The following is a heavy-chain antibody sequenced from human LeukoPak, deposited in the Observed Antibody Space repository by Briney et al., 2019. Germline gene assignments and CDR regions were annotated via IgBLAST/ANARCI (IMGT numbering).Heavy chain of an antibody. J-gene: IGHJ4*02. V-gene: IGHV4-34*01. D-gene: IGHD3-9*01. Sequence: SETLSLTCAVYGGSFSGYYWSWIRQPPGKGLEWIGEINHSGSTNYNPSLKSRVTISVDTSKNQFCLKLSSVTAADTAVYYCERGALRYFDWLRGGRYYFDYWGQGTLVTV. CDR3: ERGALRYFDWLRGGRYYFDY. CDR2: INHSGST. CDR1: GGSFSGYY.